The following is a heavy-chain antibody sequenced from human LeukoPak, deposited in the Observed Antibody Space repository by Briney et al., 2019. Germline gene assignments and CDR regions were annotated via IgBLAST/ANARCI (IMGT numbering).Heavy chain of an antibody. CDR2: IWYDGSNK. CDR1: GFTFSNYG. V-gene: IGHV3-33*03. D-gene: IGHD2-15*01. Sequence: GRSLRLSCAASGFTFSNYGMHWVRQAPGKGLEWVAVIWYDGSNKYYADSVKGRFTISRDKSKNTLYLQMNSLRAEDTAVYYCANIPEEVVAATGTGHFDYWGQGTLVTVSS. J-gene: IGHJ4*02. CDR3: ANIPEEVVAATGTGHFDY.